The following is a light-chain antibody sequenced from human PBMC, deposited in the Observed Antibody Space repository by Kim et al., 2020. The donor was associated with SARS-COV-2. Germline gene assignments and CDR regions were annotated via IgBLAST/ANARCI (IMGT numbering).Light chain of an antibody. J-gene: IGLJ3*02. V-gene: IGLV1-44*01. CDR1: KSNIGSNN. CDR2: DTE. CDR3: AAWDDSLDGPE. Sequence: GQRVTISCSGSKSNIGSNNVYWYQQFPTRAPRLLILDTERRPSGVPDRFSGSKSGTSASLAITGLQSEDEAVYYCAAWDDSLDGPEFGGGTQLTVL.